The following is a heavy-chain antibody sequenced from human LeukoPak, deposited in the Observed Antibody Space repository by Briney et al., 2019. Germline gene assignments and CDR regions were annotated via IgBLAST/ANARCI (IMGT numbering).Heavy chain of an antibody. CDR2: IGASGEST. CDR3: ARVPGSSGWNYYFDY. CDR1: GFTFSVAA. Sequence: PGGSLRLSCAASGFTFSVAAMTWVRQAPGKGLEWVSLIGASGESTYYADSVKGRFTISRDNSKNTLSLQMNSLRAEDTAVYYCARVPGSSGWNYYFDYWGQGTLVTVSS. J-gene: IGHJ4*02. V-gene: IGHV3-23*01. D-gene: IGHD6-19*01.